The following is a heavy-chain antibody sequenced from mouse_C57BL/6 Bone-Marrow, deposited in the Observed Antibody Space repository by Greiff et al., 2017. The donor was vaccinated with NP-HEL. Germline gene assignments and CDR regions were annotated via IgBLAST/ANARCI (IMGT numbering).Heavy chain of an antibody. D-gene: IGHD5-5*01. CDR2: IHPNSGST. Sequence: QVQLQQPGAELVKPGASVKLSCKASGYTFTSYWMHWVKQRPGQGLEWIGMIHPNSGSTNYNEKFKSKATLTVDKSSSTAYMQLSSLTSEDSAVYYCGRPLPYAMDYWGQGTSVTVSS. CDR3: GRPLPYAMDY. CDR1: GYTFTSYW. J-gene: IGHJ4*01. V-gene: IGHV1-64*01.